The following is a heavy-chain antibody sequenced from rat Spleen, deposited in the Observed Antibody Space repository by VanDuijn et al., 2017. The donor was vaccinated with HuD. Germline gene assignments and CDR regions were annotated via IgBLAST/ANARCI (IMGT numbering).Heavy chain of an antibody. J-gene: IGHJ2*01. CDR2: IRTGGGNT. Sequence: EVQLVESGGGLVQPGRSLKLSCAASGFTFSNYGMAWVRQAPTKGLEWVASIRTGGGNTYYRDSVKGRFTISRDNAKNTLYLQMDSLRSEDTATYYCARETGYNSYFDYWGQGVMVTVSS. V-gene: IGHV5S13*01. CDR3: ARETGYNSYFDY. D-gene: IGHD1-4*01. CDR1: GFTFSNYG.